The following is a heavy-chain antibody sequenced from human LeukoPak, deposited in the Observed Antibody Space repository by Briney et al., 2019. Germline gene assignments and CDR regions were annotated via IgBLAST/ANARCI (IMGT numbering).Heavy chain of an antibody. D-gene: IGHD6-6*01. CDR3: ARPRQLVLPYFDY. Sequence: PSETLSLTCTVSGGSISSYYWSWIRQPPGKGLEWIGYIYYSGSTNYNPSLKSRVTISVDTSKNQFSLKLSSVTAADTAVYYCARPRQLVLPYFDYWGQGTLVTVSS. CDR2: IYYSGST. V-gene: IGHV4-59*08. J-gene: IGHJ4*02. CDR1: GGSISSYY.